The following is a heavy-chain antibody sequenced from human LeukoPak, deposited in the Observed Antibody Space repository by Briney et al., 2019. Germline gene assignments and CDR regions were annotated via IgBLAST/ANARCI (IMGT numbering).Heavy chain of an antibody. CDR3: AREIRYDSSGSYYYYYYGMDV. V-gene: IGHV1-3*01. J-gene: IGHJ6*02. D-gene: IGHD3-22*01. CDR2: INAGNGNT. Sequence: ASVNVSCKASGYTFTSYAMHWVRQAPGQRLEWMGWINAGNGNTKYSQKFQGRVTITRDTSASTAYMELSSLRSEDTAVYYCAREIRYDSSGSYYYYYYGMDVWGQGTTVTVSS. CDR1: GYTFTSYA.